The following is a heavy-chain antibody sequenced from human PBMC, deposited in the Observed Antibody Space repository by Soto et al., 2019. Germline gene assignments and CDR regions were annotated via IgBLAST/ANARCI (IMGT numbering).Heavy chain of an antibody. CDR3: ARDTRGTRGFDEMDF. CDR1: GYIFSGHV. D-gene: IGHD2-2*01. Sequence: QVQLVQSGAEVKKPGASVKISCRASGYIFSGHVIHWMRQAPGQGLEWMGGINPKSGDTGYSQKFQGRVAMTRATSLDIVHMDVSGLTSDDAAGYYCARDTRGTRGFDEMDFWCQGTTVTVSS. CDR2: INPKSGDT. J-gene: IGHJ6*02. V-gene: IGHV1-2*02.